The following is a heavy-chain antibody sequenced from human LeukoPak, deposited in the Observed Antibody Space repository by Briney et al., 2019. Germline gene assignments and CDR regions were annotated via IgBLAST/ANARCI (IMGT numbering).Heavy chain of an antibody. Sequence: SETLSLTCTVSGGSISSGDYYWSWIRQHPGKGLEWIGYIHYSGSTYYNPSLKSRVSISVSTSNNRFSLQLGSVTAADTAVYYCARVIGYDQLDYWGQGTLVTVSS. CDR1: GGSISSGDYY. V-gene: IGHV4-31*03. CDR2: IHYSGST. CDR3: ARVIGYDQLDY. J-gene: IGHJ4*02. D-gene: IGHD5-12*01.